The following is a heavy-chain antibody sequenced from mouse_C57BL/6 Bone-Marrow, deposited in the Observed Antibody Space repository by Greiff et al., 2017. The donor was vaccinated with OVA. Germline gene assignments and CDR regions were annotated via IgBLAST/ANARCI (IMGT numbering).Heavy chain of an antibody. Sequence: QVQLQQPGAELVKPGASVKLSCKASGYTFTSYWMHWVKQRPGQGLEWIGMIHPNSGSTNYNEKFKSKATLTVDKSSSTAYMQLSSLTSEDSAVYYCARCTTVVARWYFDVWGTGTTVTVSS. CDR3: ARCTTVVARWYFDV. J-gene: IGHJ1*03. CDR2: IHPNSGST. D-gene: IGHD1-1*01. V-gene: IGHV1-64*01. CDR1: GYTFTSYW.